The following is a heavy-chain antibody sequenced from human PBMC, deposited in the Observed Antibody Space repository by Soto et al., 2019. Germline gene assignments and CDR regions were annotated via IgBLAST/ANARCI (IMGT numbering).Heavy chain of an antibody. V-gene: IGHV4-30-4*01. Sequence: SETLSLTCTVSGGSISSDDYYWSWIRQPPGKGLEWIGYIYHSGSAYYNPSLKSRVTISVDTSKNQFSLKLSSVTAADTAVYYCARGVGLRWSFRGNYFDYWGQGTLVTVSS. CDR2: IYHSGSA. CDR3: ARGVGLRWSFRGNYFDY. D-gene: IGHD3-16*01. CDR1: GGSISSDDYY. J-gene: IGHJ4*02.